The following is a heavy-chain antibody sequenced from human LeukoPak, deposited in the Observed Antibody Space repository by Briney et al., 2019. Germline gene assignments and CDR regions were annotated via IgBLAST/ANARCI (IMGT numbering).Heavy chain of an antibody. Sequence: SETLSLTCAVYGGSFSGYYWSWIRQPPGKGLEWIGEINHSGSTNYNPSLKGRVTISVDTSKNQFSLKLRSVTTADTAVYYCARQAYYDFWSGHYSRGVEDAFDIWGQGTMVSVSS. CDR1: GGSFSGYY. D-gene: IGHD3-3*01. CDR3: ARQAYYDFWSGHYSRGVEDAFDI. J-gene: IGHJ3*02. V-gene: IGHV4-34*01. CDR2: INHSGST.